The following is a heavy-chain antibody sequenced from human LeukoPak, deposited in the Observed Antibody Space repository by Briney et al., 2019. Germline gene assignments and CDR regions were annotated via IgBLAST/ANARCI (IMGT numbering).Heavy chain of an antibody. V-gene: IGHV4-61*02. CDR3: ARGSGKLRPSYYFDY. Sequence: TPSQTLSLTCTVSGGSVSSGSYYWSWIRQPAGKGLEWIGRIYTSGSTNYNPSLKSRVTISVDTSKNQFSLKLSSVTAADTAVYYCARGSGKLRPSYYFDYWGQGTLVTVSS. CDR2: IYTSGST. CDR1: GGSVSSGSYY. D-gene: IGHD3-10*01. J-gene: IGHJ4*02.